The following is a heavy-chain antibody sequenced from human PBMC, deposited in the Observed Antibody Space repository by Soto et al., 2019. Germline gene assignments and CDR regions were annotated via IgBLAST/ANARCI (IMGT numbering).Heavy chain of an antibody. CDR3: MGYGGNSV. J-gene: IGHJ4*02. CDR2: ILGDGTT. D-gene: IGHD4-17*01. V-gene: IGHV3-53*01. Sequence: EVQLVESGGGLIQPGGALRLSCAASGFTVSGNHISWVRQAPGKGLEWVSVILGDGTTDYADSVKGRFTISRDNSKNTVFIQMNSLRGEDTAVYYCMGYGGNSVWGQGTLVTVSS. CDR1: GFTVSGNH.